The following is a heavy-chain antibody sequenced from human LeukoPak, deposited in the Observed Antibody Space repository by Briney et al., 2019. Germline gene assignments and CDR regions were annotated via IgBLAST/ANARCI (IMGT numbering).Heavy chain of an antibody. V-gene: IGHV4-39*01. CDR2: IYYDGST. CDR1: GGSIRSGNYY. J-gene: IGHJ3*01. CDR3: VRRLEV. Sequence: SETLSLTCAVSGGSIRSGNYYWGWIRQPPGKGLDWIGNIYYDGSTYYNPSLKSRVTISVDTSKNQLSLTVNPVTATDTAVYYCVRRLEVWGQGTMVTVSS.